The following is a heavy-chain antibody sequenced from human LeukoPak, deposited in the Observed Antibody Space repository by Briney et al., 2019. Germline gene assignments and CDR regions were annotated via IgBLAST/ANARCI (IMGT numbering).Heavy chain of an antibody. CDR1: GFTFSSYW. CDR2: TNRDGSST. Sequence: PGGSLRLFCAASGFTFSSYWMHWVRQAPGKGPVWVARTNRDGSSTAYADSVEGRFTISKDNAKNTLYLLMNSLRAEDTAVYYCARDSVEWYIFDYWGQGTLVTVSS. V-gene: IGHV3-74*01. D-gene: IGHD3-3*01. CDR3: ARDSVEWYIFDY. J-gene: IGHJ4*02.